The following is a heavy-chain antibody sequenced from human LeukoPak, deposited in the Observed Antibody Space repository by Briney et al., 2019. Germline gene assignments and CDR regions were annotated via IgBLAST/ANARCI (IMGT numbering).Heavy chain of an antibody. D-gene: IGHD1-1*01. CDR2: IGSSSSYI. J-gene: IGHJ3*02. CDR1: GFTFSSYS. Sequence: GGSLRLSCAASGFTFSSYSMNWVRQAPGKGLEWVSSIGSSSSYIYYADSVKGRFTISRDNAKNSLYLQMNSLRAEDTAVYYCARDGELERVDAFDIWGQGTMVTVSS. V-gene: IGHV3-21*01. CDR3: ARDGELERVDAFDI.